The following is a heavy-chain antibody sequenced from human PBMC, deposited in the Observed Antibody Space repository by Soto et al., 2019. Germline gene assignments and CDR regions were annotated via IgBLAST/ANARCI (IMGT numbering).Heavy chain of an antibody. CDR2: SFYSGIT. CDR3: ARWSGVGVAGMDV. CDR1: GDSINSGDYY. J-gene: IGHJ6*02. D-gene: IGHD3-10*01. V-gene: IGHV4-30-4*01. Sequence: QVQLQESGPRLVKPLQTLSLTCTVSGDSINSGDYYWSWIRQPPGRGLEWVGYSFYSGITDYNPSLKSRMTISMDTSKNQFSLRLNSVTAAVTAVYFCARWSGVGVAGMDVWGQGTTVSVSS.